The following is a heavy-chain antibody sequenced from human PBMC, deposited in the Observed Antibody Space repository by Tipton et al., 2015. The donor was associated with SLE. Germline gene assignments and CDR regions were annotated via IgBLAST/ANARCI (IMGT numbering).Heavy chain of an antibody. V-gene: IGHV3-11*04. CDR3: ARKFGS. Sequence: LTCTVSGDSISSGDDYWGWIRQPPGKGLEWVASITGSGSTIYYADSVKGRFTISRDNAKNSLYLQMNSLRAEDTAVYYCARKFGSWGQGTLVTVSS. D-gene: IGHD3-10*01. J-gene: IGHJ5*02. CDR2: ITGSGSTI. CDR1: GDSISSGDDY.